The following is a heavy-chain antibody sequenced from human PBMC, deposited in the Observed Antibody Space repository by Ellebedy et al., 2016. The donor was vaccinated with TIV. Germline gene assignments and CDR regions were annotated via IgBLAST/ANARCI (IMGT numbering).Heavy chain of an antibody. V-gene: IGHV4-4*02. CDR1: GGSIISTNW. CDR2: IHYTGST. Sequence: MPSETLSLTCAVSGGSIISTNWWRWVRQPPGKGLEWSGHIHYTGSTYYNPSLRSRVTISIDASKKQFSLQVNSVTAADTAVYYCARTSAGVAAVSSWLDPWGQGTLVTVSS. D-gene: IGHD6-13*01. CDR3: ARTSAGVAAVSSWLDP. J-gene: IGHJ5*02.